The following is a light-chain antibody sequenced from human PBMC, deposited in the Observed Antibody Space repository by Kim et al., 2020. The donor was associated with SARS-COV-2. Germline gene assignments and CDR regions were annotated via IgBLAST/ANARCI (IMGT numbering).Light chain of an antibody. CDR2: AAS. CDR3: QQSYNTPWT. CDR1: QSIVSS. V-gene: IGKV1-39*01. Sequence: ASVGDRVTITWRASQSIVSSLNWYQQKPGKAPKLLIYAASSLESEVPSRFSGSGSGTDFTLTISSLQREDFATYYCQQSYNTPWTFGQGTKVDIK. J-gene: IGKJ1*01.